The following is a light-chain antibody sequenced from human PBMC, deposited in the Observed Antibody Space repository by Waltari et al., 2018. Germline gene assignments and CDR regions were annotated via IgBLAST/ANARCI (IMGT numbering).Light chain of an antibody. CDR3: QVWEGSSDHYV. J-gene: IGLJ1*01. V-gene: IGLV3-21*03. CDR2: DDS. CDR1: NSGGNT. Sequence: SYVLTQPASVSVAPGKTARITCEGNNSGGNTVDWYQLRPGQAPVLVVHDDSDRPSGIPERFSGSNSGNTATLTISGVEVGDEGDYYCQVWEGSSDHYVFGTGTAVSV.